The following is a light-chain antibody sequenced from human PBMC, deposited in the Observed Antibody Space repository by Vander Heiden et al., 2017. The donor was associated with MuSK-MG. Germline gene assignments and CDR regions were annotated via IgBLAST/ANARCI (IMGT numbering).Light chain of an antibody. V-gene: IGKV1-39*01. J-gene: IGKJ5*01. CDR3: QQSFNVPIT. CDR2: AAS. CDR1: QSINSF. Sequence: DIQMTQSPSSLSASVGDRVTITCRASQSINSFLNWYQQKPGKAPKLLISAASSLQSGVPSRFSGSGFGTDFALTISSLQPEDFASYYCQQSFNVPITFGQGTRVDIE.